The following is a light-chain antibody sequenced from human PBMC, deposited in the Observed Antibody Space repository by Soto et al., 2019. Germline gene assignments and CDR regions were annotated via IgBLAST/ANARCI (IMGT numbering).Light chain of an antibody. V-gene: IGKV3-20*01. J-gene: IGKJ1*01. CDR1: QSVSSSY. Sequence: IVFTQSTGTVSSPPGERATICYRASQSVSSSYLAWYQQKPGQAPRLLIYGESSRATGIPDRFSGSGSGTDFTLTISRLEPEDFAVYYCQQYGSSPRTFGQGTKV. CDR3: QQYGSSPRT. CDR2: GES.